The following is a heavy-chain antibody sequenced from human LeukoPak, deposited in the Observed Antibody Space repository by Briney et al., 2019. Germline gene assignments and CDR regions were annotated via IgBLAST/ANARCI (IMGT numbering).Heavy chain of an antibody. CDR3: ARDPEGSVNWFDT. CDR2: VFHGGST. Sequence: SETLSLTCAVSGGSISSNNWWSWVRQPPGKGLEWIGEVFHGGSTNYNPSLMSRVTVSVDKSKNQFSLKMSSVTAADTAVYYCARDPEGSVNWFDTWAREPWSPSPQ. D-gene: IGHD2-15*01. V-gene: IGHV4-4*02. CDR1: GGSISSNNW. J-gene: IGHJ5*02.